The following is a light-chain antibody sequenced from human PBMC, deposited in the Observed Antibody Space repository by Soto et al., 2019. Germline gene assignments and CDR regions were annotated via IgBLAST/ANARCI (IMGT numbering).Light chain of an antibody. Sequence: DIQMTQSPSSLSASVGDRVTITCRASQSIAGYLNWYQQKPGKAPKLLIYKASTLKSGVPSRFSGSGSGTDFTLTISRLEPEDFAVYYCQQYGSSLTFGGGTKVDIK. CDR2: KAS. J-gene: IGKJ4*01. V-gene: IGKV1-5*03. CDR1: QSIAGY. CDR3: QQYGSSLT.